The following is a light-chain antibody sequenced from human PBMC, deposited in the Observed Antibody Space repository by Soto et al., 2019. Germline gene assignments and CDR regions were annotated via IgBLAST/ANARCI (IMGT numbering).Light chain of an antibody. Sequence: QSVLTQPASVSGSPGQSITISCTGTSSDVGSYNLVSWYQQHPGKASKLMIYEGSKRPSGVSNRFSGSKSGNTASLTISGLQAEDEADYYCCSYAGSSIPYVFGTGTKLTVL. J-gene: IGLJ1*01. V-gene: IGLV2-23*01. CDR3: CSYAGSSIPYV. CDR1: SSDVGSYNL. CDR2: EGS.